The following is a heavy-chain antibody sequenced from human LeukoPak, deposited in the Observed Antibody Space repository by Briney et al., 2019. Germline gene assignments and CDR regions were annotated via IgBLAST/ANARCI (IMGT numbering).Heavy chain of an antibody. D-gene: IGHD6-19*01. J-gene: IGHJ4*02. V-gene: IGHV4-34*01. CDR2: INHSGST. CDR3: ARVLGSGWYGLIDY. Sequence: PSETLSLTCAVYGGSFSGYYWSWIRQPPGMGLEWIGEINHSGSTNYNPSLKSRVTISVDTSKNQFSLKLSSVTAADTAVYYCARVLGSGWYGLIDYWGQGTLVTVSS. CDR1: GGSFSGYY.